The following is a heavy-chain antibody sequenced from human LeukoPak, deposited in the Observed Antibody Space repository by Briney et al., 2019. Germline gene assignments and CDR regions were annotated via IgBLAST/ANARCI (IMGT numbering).Heavy chain of an antibody. CDR1: GGSFSGYY. CDR2: INHSGST. V-gene: IGHV4-34*01. CDR3: ARGEYSSGWFDY. D-gene: IGHD6-19*01. Sequence: SETLSLTCAVYGGSFSGYYWSWIRQPPGKGLEWIGEINHSGSTNYNPSLKSRVTISVDTSKNQFSLKLSSVTAADTAVYYCARGEYSSGWFDYWGQGSLVTVSS. J-gene: IGHJ4*02.